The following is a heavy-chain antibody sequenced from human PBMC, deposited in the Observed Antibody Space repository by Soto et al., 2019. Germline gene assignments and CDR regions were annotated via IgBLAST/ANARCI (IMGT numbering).Heavy chain of an antibody. V-gene: IGHV3-33*01. CDR2: IWYDGNEK. CDR3: ARDFRPPYGVRYFDY. CDR1: GFTFSVYG. Sequence: GGSLRLSCAASGFTFSVYGMHWVRQAPGKGLEWVAVIWYDGNEKYYADSVKGRFTISRHNFKNTLYLLINSLRAEDTAVYYCARDFRPPYGVRYFDYWGQGTLVTAPQ. J-gene: IGHJ4*02. D-gene: IGHD4-17*01.